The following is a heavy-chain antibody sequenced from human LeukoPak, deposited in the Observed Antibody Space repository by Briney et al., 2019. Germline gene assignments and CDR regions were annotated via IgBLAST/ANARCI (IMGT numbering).Heavy chain of an antibody. J-gene: IGHJ6*02. Sequence: GESLKISCKGSGYSFTSYWIGWVRQMPGKGLEWMGIIYPGDSDTRYSPSFQGQVTIPADKSISTAYLQWSSLKASDTAMYYCATTLIDGSYPYYYYGMDVWGQGTTVTVSS. CDR2: IYPGDSDT. CDR1: GYSFTSYW. CDR3: ATTLIDGSYPYYYYGMDV. D-gene: IGHD1-26*01. V-gene: IGHV5-51*01.